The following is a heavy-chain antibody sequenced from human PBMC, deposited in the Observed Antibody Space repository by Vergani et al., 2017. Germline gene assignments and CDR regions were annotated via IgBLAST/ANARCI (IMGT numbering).Heavy chain of an antibody. D-gene: IGHD1-26*01. Sequence: EVQLLESGGSLKQPGGSVRLSCAASGFTFSTYAMHWVRQAPGKGLEWVSVLTGGDGSTYYADSFKGLFIISRDKSRDTLYLQMNSLRPEDTATYYCVKDAGSYENFFDSWGQGTLVTVSS. J-gene: IGHJ4*02. CDR1: GFTFSTYA. CDR2: LTGGDGST. CDR3: VKDAGSYENFFDS. V-gene: IGHV3-23*01.